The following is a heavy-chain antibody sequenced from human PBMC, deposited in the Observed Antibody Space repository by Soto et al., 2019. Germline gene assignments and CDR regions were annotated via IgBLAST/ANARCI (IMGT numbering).Heavy chain of an antibody. V-gene: IGHV2-5*02. CDR3: AHRPTVHGNSGSPVDNWFDP. J-gene: IGHJ5*02. D-gene: IGHD1-26*01. CDR2: IYWDDDK. Sequence: QITLKESGPTLVKPTQTLTLTCTFSGFSLSTSGVGVGWIRQRPGKALEWLALIYWDDDKRYSPSLKSRLTITKDTSKNQVVLTRATMDPVDTATYYCAHRPTVHGNSGSPVDNWFDPWGQGTLVTVSS. CDR1: GFSLSTSGVG.